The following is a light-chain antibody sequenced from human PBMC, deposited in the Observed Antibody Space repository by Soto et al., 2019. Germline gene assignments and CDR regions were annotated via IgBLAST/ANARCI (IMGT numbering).Light chain of an antibody. CDR2: GAS. V-gene: IGKV1-39*01. CDR1: QSINTY. CDR3: QQSFTNPVT. J-gene: IGKJ5*01. Sequence: DIPMTQSPSSLSASLGDRVTLTCRASQSINTYVNWYQQKPGKAPKLLLYGASSLQSGVPSRFSGSGSGTDFSLTISSLQPEDFATYYCQQSFTNPVTFGQGTRLEIK.